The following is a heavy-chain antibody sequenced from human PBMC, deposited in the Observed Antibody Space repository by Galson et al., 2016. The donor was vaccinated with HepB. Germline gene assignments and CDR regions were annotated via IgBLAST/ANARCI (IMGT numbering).Heavy chain of an antibody. CDR2: IYKSGST. V-gene: IGHV4-59*01. D-gene: IGHD2-21*02. Sequence: SETLSLTCNVSGGSISSYFWSWIRQSPGKGLEWIGYIYKSGSTNYSPSLKSRVTLSVDTSKNQFSLQLRSVTAEATAVDYCDRGVTGTPYFDFWGQGALVTGSA. CDR1: GGSISSYF. CDR3: DRGVTGTPYFDF. J-gene: IGHJ4*02.